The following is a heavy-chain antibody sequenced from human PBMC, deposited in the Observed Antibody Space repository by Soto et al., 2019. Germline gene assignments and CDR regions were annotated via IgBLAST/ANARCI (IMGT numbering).Heavy chain of an antibody. J-gene: IGHJ3*02. D-gene: IGHD1-26*01. CDR2: ISNYNGNT. V-gene: IGHV1-18*01. CDR3: ARDYLVGLTCPDRDAFDI. Sequence: QAQLVQSRPEVKKPGASVKVSCKASGYTFTSYGISWVRQAPGQGLEWMGWISNYNGNTNYAQKLQGRVTMTTDTSTATAYMELRSLRSDDTAVYFCARDYLVGLTCPDRDAFDIWGQGTXVTVSS. CDR1: GYTFTSYG.